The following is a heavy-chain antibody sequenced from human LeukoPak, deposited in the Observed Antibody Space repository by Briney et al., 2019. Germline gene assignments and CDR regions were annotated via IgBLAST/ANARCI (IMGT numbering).Heavy chain of an antibody. CDR1: GFTFRDYG. J-gene: IGHJ4*02. D-gene: IGHD4-23*01. CDR2: ISFDGSNN. Sequence: PGGSLRLSCAASGFTFRDYGMHWVRQAPGKGLEWVAVISFDGSNNYHADSVKGRFTISRDNSKNTLYLQMNSLGAADTAVYYCARDYLNSLIDYWGQGTLVTVSS. V-gene: IGHV3-30*03. CDR3: ARDYLNSLIDY.